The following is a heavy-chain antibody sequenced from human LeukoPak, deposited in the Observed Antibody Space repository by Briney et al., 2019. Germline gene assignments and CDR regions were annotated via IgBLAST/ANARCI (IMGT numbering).Heavy chain of an antibody. CDR1: GYTFTGSF. CDR3: VRADPVDY. V-gene: IGHV1-2*02. J-gene: IGHJ4*02. CDR2: ISSDTGGT. Sequence: ASVKVSCKVSGYTFTGSFIHWVRQAPGQGLEWMGWISSDTGGTKFARKFQSRVTMTRDTSISTAYMELRSLRSDDTAVYYCVRADPVDYWGQGTRITVSS.